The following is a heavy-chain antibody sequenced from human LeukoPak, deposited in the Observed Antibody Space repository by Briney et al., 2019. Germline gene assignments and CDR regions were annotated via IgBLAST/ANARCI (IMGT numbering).Heavy chain of an antibody. CDR1: GGSFSGYY. CDR3: ASSPEASGYSYGPWDYYYYYMDV. V-gene: IGHV4-34*01. Sequence: PSETLSLTCAVYGGSFSGYYWSWIRQTPGKGLEWIGEINHSGSTKYNPSLKSRVTISVDTSKNQFSLKLSSVTAADTAVYYCASSPEASGYSYGPWDYYYYYMDVWGKGTTVTVSS. D-gene: IGHD5-18*01. CDR2: INHSGST. J-gene: IGHJ6*03.